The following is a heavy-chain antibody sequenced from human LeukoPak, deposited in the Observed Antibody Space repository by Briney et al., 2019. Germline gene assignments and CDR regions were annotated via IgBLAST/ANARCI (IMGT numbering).Heavy chain of an antibody. CDR1: GFTFSSYA. CDR2: ISGSGGST. J-gene: IGHJ4*02. CDR3: ARDLGIVVVVAATLDY. V-gene: IGHV3-23*01. D-gene: IGHD2-15*01. Sequence: PGGSLRLSCAASGFTFSSYAMSWVRQAPGKGLEWVSAISGSGGSTYYADSVKGRFTISRDNSKNTLYLQMNSLRAEDTAVYYCARDLGIVVVVAATLDYWGQGTLVTVSS.